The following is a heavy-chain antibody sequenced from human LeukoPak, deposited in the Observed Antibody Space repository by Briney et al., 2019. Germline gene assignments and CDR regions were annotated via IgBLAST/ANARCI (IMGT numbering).Heavy chain of an antibody. Sequence: PGGSLRLSCAASGFTFDDYGMSWVRQAPGKGPEWVSGITWNGGSTGYADSVKGRFTISRDNAKNSLYLQMNSLRAEDTAVYYCARGYYDFWSGYSEFDYWGQGTLVTVSS. CDR2: ITWNGGST. J-gene: IGHJ4*02. V-gene: IGHV3-20*04. D-gene: IGHD3-3*01. CDR3: ARGYYDFWSGYSEFDY. CDR1: GFTFDDYG.